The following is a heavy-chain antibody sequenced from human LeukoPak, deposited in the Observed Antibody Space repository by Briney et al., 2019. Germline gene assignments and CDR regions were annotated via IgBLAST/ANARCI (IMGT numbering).Heavy chain of an antibody. V-gene: IGHV3-53*01. J-gene: IGHJ4*02. CDR3: AKEPWFQDY. Sequence: GGSLRLSCAASGFTVSSNYMSWVRQAPGKGLEWVSVIYSGGSTYYADSAKGRFTISRDNSRNTLSLQMNSLRVEDTAVYYCAKEPWFQDYWGQGTLVTVSS. D-gene: IGHD3-10*01. CDR2: IYSGGST. CDR1: GFTVSSNY.